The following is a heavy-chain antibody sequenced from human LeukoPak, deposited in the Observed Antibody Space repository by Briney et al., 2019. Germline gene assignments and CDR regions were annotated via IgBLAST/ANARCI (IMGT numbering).Heavy chain of an antibody. V-gene: IGHV3-7*01. CDR3: TRGYSSSDY. CDR2: IKQDGSEK. J-gene: IGHJ4*02. Sequence: PGGSLRLSCAASGFTFSSYAMNWVRQAPGKGLEWVANIKQDGSEKYYVDSVKGRFTISRDNAKNSLYLQMNSLRAEDTAVYYCTRGYSSSDYWGQGTLVTVSS. CDR1: GFTFSSYA. D-gene: IGHD6-6*01.